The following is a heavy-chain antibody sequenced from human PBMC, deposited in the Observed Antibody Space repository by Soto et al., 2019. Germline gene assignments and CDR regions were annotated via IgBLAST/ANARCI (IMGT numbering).Heavy chain of an antibody. Sequence: WETLSLTCAVSGGSISTDNWWSWVRQPPGKGLEWIGEMYHSGDSNFNPSLKSRVTISVDKSKNQFSMQMASVTAADTALYYCTRASASSMLRGVVINWGRGTQVTVSS. V-gene: IGHV4-4*02. CDR3: TRASASSMLRGVVIN. CDR1: GGSISTDNW. J-gene: IGHJ4*02. D-gene: IGHD3-10*01. CDR2: MYHSGDS.